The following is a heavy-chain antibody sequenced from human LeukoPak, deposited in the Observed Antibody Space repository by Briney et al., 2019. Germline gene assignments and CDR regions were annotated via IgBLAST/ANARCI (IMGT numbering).Heavy chain of an antibody. Sequence: PGGSLRLSCAASGFTFSSNYMSWVRQAPGKGQEWVSVIYSGGSTYYADSVKGRFTISRDNSKNTLYLQMNSLRAEDTAVYYCARDRLYEDTAMDYYYYMDVWGKGTTVTVSS. CDR3: ARDRLYEDTAMDYYYYMDV. V-gene: IGHV3-53*01. CDR1: GFTFSSNY. CDR2: IYSGGST. J-gene: IGHJ6*03. D-gene: IGHD5-18*01.